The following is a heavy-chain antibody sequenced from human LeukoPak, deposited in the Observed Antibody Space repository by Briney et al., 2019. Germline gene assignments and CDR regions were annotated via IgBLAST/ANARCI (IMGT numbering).Heavy chain of an antibody. Sequence: PGGSLRLSCAASGFTFSDYRMHWVRQAPGKGLVWVSHTNSDGSSTSYADSVKGRFTISRDNAKNTLYLQMNSLRAEDTAVYYCARVMYYYDSSGYYHYWYFDLWGRGTLVTVSS. CDR2: TNSDGSST. J-gene: IGHJ2*01. D-gene: IGHD3-22*01. CDR1: GFTFSDYR. V-gene: IGHV3-74*01. CDR3: ARVMYYYDSSGYYHYWYFDL.